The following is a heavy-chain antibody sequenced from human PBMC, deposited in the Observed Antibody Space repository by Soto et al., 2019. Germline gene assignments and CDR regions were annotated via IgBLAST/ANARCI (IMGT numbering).Heavy chain of an antibody. CDR3: ARVLYLSYYDSTPGAFDI. D-gene: IGHD3-22*01. CDR2: IYYSGST. Sequence: QVQLQESGPGLVKPSETLSLTCTVSGGSISSYHRSWIRQPPGKGLEWIGYIYYSGSTNYNPSLKSRVTISVDTSKNQFSLKLSSVTAADTAVYYCARVLYLSYYDSTPGAFDIWGQGTMVTVSS. J-gene: IGHJ3*02. V-gene: IGHV4-59*01. CDR1: GGSISSYH.